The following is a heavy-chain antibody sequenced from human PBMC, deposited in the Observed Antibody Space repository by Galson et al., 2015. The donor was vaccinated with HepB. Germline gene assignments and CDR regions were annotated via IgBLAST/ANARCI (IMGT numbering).Heavy chain of an antibody. Sequence: SLRLSCAVSGFTFSSYGMHWVRQVPGKGLEWVAVIWYDGSNDYYADSVKGRFTISRDNSKNTLYLQMNSLRAEDTAVYYCVRDRQVRTFDYWGQGTLVIVSS. J-gene: IGHJ4*02. D-gene: IGHD4-11*01. CDR2: IWYDGSND. CDR1: GFTFSSYG. V-gene: IGHV3-33*01. CDR3: VRDRQVRTFDY.